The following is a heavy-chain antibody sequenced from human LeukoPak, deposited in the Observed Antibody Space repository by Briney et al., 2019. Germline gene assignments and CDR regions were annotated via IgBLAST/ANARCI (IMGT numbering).Heavy chain of an antibody. J-gene: IGHJ4*02. V-gene: IGHV3-33*06. CDR3: AKDVDTAMVLVY. CDR1: GFTFSSYG. D-gene: IGHD5-18*01. CDR2: IWYDGSNK. Sequence: GRSLRLSCAASGFTFSSYGMHWVRQAPGKGLEWVAVIWYDGSNKYYADSVKGRFTISRDNSKNTLYLQMNSLRAEDTAVYYCAKDVDTAMVLVYWGQGTLVTVSS.